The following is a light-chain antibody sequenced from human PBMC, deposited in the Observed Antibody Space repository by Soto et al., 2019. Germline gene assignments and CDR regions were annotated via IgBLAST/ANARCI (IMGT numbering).Light chain of an antibody. J-gene: IGLJ1*01. V-gene: IGLV2-8*01. CDR1: SSDVGIYNY. CDR3: SSYAGSNNFV. CDR2: EVS. Sequence: QSALTQPASVSGSPGQSITISCTGTSSDVGIYNYVSWYQQHPGKAPKLMIYEVSERPSGVPDRFSGSKSSNTASLTVSGLQAEDEADYYCSSYAGSNNFVFGTGTKVTVL.